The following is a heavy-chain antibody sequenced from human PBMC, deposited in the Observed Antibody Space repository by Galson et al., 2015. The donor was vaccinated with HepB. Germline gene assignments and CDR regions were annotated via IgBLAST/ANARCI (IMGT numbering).Heavy chain of an antibody. D-gene: IGHD6-19*01. CDR3: ASSIAVAGTDYYGMDV. V-gene: IGHV5-51*01. CDR2: IYPGDSDT. CDR1: GYSFTSYW. J-gene: IGHJ6*02. Sequence: QSGAEVKKPGESLKISCKGSGYSFTSYWIGWVRQMPGKGLEWMGIIYPGDSDTRYSPSFQGQVTISADKSISTAYLQWSSLKASDTAMYYCASSIAVAGTDYYGMDVWGQGTTVTVSS.